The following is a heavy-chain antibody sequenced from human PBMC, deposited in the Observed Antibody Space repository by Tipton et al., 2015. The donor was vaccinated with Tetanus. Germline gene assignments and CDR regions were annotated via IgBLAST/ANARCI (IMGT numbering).Heavy chain of an antibody. CDR1: GFTFDDYA. J-gene: IGHJ6*02. D-gene: IGHD5-12*01. CDR3: AREAARYKGYYYGMDV. Sequence: QLVQSGGGLVQPGRSLRLSCAASGFTFDDYAMHWVRQAPGKGLEWVSGISWNSGSIGYADSVKGRFTISRDNSKNTLYLQMNSLRAEDTAVYYCAREAARYKGYYYGMDVWGQGTTVTVSS. CDR2: ISWNSGSI. V-gene: IGHV3-9*01.